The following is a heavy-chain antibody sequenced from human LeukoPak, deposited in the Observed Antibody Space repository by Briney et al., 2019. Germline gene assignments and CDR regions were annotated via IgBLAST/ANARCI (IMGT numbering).Heavy chain of an antibody. V-gene: IGHV3-48*04. CDR2: ISSSRSTI. D-gene: IGHD6-19*01. J-gene: IGHJ3*02. CDR1: GFTFSSYS. Sequence: GGSLRLSCAASGFTFSSYSMNWVRQAPGKGLEWVSYISSSRSTIYYADSVKGRFTISRDNAKNSLYLQMNSLRAEDTAVYYCARRWLNAFDIWGQGTMVTVSS. CDR3: ARRWLNAFDI.